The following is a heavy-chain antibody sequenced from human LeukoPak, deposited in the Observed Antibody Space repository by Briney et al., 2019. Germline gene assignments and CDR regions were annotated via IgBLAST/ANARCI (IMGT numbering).Heavy chain of an antibody. D-gene: IGHD6-13*01. Sequence: SGGSLRLSCAASGFTFSSRGMHWVRQAPGKGLEWVAVISSDGNDKHYTDSVKGRFTVSRDNSKNTVFLEIYSLRTEDTALYYCAKDRSSTWSFDYWGQGTLVTVSS. CDR2: ISSDGNDK. J-gene: IGHJ4*02. CDR1: GFTFSSRG. CDR3: AKDRSSTWSFDY. V-gene: IGHV3-30*18.